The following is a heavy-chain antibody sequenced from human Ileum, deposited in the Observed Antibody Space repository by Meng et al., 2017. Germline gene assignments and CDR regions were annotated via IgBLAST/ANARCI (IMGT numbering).Heavy chain of an antibody. CDR3: ARDKAYHGDYVEGNWFDP. J-gene: IGHJ5*02. CDR2: INAGNGNT. CDR1: GYTFTTYA. D-gene: IGHD4-17*01. Sequence: ASVKVSCKASGYTFTTYAIHWVRQAPGQRLEWMGWINAGNGNTKYSQKFQDRVTITRDTSARTAYMDLSSLRSEDTAVYYCARDKAYHGDYVEGNWFDPWGQGTLVTVSS. V-gene: IGHV1-3*01.